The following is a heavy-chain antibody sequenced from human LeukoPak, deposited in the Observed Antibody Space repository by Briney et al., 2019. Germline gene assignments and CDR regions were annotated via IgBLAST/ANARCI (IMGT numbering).Heavy chain of an antibody. J-gene: IGHJ4*02. CDR3: ARPYSSADNWNYADAAGDY. CDR2: ISSSSSYI. CDR1: GFTFSSYS. Sequence: GGSLRLSCAASGFTFSSYSMNWVRQAPGKGLEWVSSISSSSSYIYYADSVKGRFTISRDNAKNSLYLQMSSLRAEDTAVYYCARPYSSADNWNYADAAGDYWGQGTLVTVSS. D-gene: IGHD1-7*01. V-gene: IGHV3-21*01.